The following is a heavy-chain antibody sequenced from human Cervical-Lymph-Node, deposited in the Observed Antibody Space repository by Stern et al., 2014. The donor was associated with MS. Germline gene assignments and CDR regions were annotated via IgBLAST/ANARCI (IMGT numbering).Heavy chain of an antibody. J-gene: IGHJ4*02. CDR1: GYSFTTFW. CDR3: ARAPTGVSDPHYFDS. CDR2: IYPGDYDT. D-gene: IGHD2-8*02. V-gene: IGHV5-51*01. Sequence: EVQLVQSGAELKKSGASLTISCKASGYSFTTFWIGWGRQMRGKGLEWMGIIYPGDYDTRYGPSFQGMVTISLDNAIATAYLHRSGLATPDTATYFCARAPTGVSDPHYFDSWGQGTLVTVSS.